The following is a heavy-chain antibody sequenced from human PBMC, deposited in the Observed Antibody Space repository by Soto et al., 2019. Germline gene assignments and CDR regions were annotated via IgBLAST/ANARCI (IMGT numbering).Heavy chain of an antibody. J-gene: IGHJ4*02. Sequence: ASVEVSCKXSGYSFSGYYIQWVRQAPGQGPEWLGWIYPNTETTDSSKKFQGRVTMTSDMSTRTVYMELRDLRSDDTAVYYCVSLQTSGWPGVHWGQGTLVTVSS. V-gene: IGHV1-2*02. CDR3: VSLQTSGWPGVH. CDR2: IYPNTETT. CDR1: GYSFSGYY. D-gene: IGHD6-25*01.